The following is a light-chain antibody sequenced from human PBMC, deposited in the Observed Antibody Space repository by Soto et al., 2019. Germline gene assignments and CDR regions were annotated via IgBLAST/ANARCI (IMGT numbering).Light chain of an antibody. J-gene: IGKJ5*01. V-gene: IGKV3-15*01. CDR1: QSVGSS. Sequence: EIVMTQSPATVSVSPGERATLSCRATQSVGSSLAWYQQKPGQAPRLLIYGASTRASGIPARFSGSGSGTEFNLTIRSLQSEDFAVYFCQQYSNWAPITFGQGTRLEI. CDR2: GAS. CDR3: QQYSNWAPIT.